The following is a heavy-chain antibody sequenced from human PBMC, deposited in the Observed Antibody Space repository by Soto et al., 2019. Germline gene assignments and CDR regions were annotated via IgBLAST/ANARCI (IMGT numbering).Heavy chain of an antibody. V-gene: IGHV4-4*02. J-gene: IGHJ4*02. Sequence: QVQLQESGPGLVKPSGTLSLNCKVSGDSISSREWWSWVRQPPGKGLEWIAEIHHSGPPNYNPSLQSRVTITVDKSKNQISLRLSTVTAADTAVYYCARGGITAVRNYYFDHWGQGTLVTVSS. CDR3: ARGGITAVRNYYFDH. D-gene: IGHD1-20*01. CDR2: IHHSGPP. CDR1: GDSISSREW.